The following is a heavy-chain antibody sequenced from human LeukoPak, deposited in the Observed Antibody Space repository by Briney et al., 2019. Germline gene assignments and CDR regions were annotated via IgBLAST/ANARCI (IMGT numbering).Heavy chain of an antibody. Sequence: GGSLRLSCAASGFTFSSYWMSWVRQAPGKGLEWVSGINWNGGSTGYADSVKGRFTISRDNAKNSLYLQMNSLRAEDTALYYCARDMKIARSAFDYWGQGTLVTVSS. CDR2: INWNGGST. D-gene: IGHD3-16*01. CDR1: GFTFSSYW. V-gene: IGHV3-20*04. CDR3: ARDMKIARSAFDY. J-gene: IGHJ4*02.